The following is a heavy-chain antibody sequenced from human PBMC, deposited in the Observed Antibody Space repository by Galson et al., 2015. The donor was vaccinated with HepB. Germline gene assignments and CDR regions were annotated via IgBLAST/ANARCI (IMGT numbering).Heavy chain of an antibody. J-gene: IGHJ6*02. CDR2: INPNSGGT. V-gene: IGHV1-2*04. CDR3: ARGDPLTGDSLGGMDV. Sequence: SVKVSCKASGYTFTGYYMHWVRQAPGQGLEWMGWINPNSGGTNYAQKFQGWVTMTRDTSISTAYMELSRLRSDDTAVYYCARGDPLTGDSLGGMDVWGQGTTVTVSS. D-gene: IGHD7-27*01. CDR1: GYTFTGYY.